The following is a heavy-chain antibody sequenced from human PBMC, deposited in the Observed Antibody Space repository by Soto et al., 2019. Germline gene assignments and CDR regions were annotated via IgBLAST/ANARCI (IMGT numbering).Heavy chain of an antibody. V-gene: IGHV1-46*01. J-gene: IGHJ6*02. CDR1: GYTFTTYF. CDR3: ARGSYASNVFIMDV. CDR2: INPTGGDT. D-gene: IGHD2-2*01. Sequence: VKVSCKGSGYTFTTYFMHWVRQAPGQGFEWMGRINPTGGDTAYAKKFQGRVTVSRDTSTSTVYIELGSLTSKDTAVYYCARGSYASNVFIMDVWGQGTTVTVPS.